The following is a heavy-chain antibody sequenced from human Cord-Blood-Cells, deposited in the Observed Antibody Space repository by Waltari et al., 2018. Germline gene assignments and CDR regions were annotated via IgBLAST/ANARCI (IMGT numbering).Heavy chain of an antibody. J-gene: IGHJ4*02. D-gene: IGHD2-15*01. V-gene: IGHV4-34*01. Sequence: QVQLQQWGAGLLKPSETLSLTCAVYGGSFSGYYWSWIRQPPGKGLEWIGEINHNGSTNYTPSLKSRITISVNTSKTQFSLKLSSVTAADTAVYYCARDPDCSGGSCYNYWGQGTLVTVSS. CDR3: ARDPDCSGGSCYNY. CDR2: INHNGST. CDR1: GGSFSGYY.